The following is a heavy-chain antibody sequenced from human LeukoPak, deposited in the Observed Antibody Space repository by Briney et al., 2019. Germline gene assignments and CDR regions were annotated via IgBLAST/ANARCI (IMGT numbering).Heavy chain of an antibody. CDR3: ARAALDY. Sequence: GGSLRLSCAASGFTFSSYSMNWVRQAPGKGLELVSSISSSGTLIYYGDSLKGRSTISRDNAKNSLYLQMSGLRAEDTAVYYCARAALDYWGQGTLVTVSS. V-gene: IGHV3-21*01. J-gene: IGHJ4*02. CDR2: ISSSGTLI. CDR1: GFTFSSYS.